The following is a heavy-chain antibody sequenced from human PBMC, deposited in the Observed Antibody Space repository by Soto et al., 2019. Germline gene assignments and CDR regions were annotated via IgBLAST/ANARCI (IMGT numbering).Heavy chain of an antibody. CDR3: ARISSGWFDP. V-gene: IGHV4-59*01. J-gene: IGHJ5*02. CDR1: GVSITTYY. D-gene: IGHD3-10*01. CDR2: IQYSGNT. Sequence: SDTLSLTCTVSGVSITTYYWSLIRQPPGKGLEWIGYIQYSGNTNYNPSLKSRVTISVDTAKNDFSLQLTSVSAADTAVYYCARISSGWFDPWGQGTLVTVSS.